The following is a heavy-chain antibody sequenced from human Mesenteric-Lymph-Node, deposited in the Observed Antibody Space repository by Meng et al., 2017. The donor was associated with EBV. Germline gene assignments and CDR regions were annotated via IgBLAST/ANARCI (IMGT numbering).Heavy chain of an antibody. D-gene: IGHD3-10*01. J-gene: IGHJ5*02. Sequence: QVLAGQSGAEVNTPGVLVKVSRKPSGDPFSSYYMHWVRQAPGQGLEWMGIINPSGGSTSYAQKFQGRVTMTRDTSTSTVYMELSSLRSEDTAVYYCARDVMVQGVRWFDPWGQGTLVTVSS. CDR3: ARDVMVQGVRWFDP. V-gene: IGHV1-46*01. CDR2: INPSGGST. CDR1: GDPFSSYY.